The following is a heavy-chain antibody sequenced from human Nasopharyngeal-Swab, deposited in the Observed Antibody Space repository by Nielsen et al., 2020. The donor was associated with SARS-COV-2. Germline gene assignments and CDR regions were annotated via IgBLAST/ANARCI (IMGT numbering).Heavy chain of an antibody. CDR3: AIVADYYYYYYYMDV. CDR2: IYYSGST. D-gene: IGHD5-12*01. V-gene: IGHV4-39*01. CDR1: GGSISSSSYY. Sequence: SETLSLTCTASGGSISSSSYYWGWIRQPPGKGLEWIGSIYYSGSTYYNPSLKSPVTISVDTSKNQFSLKLSSVTAADTAVYYCAIVADYYYYYYYMDVWGKGTTVTVSS. J-gene: IGHJ6*03.